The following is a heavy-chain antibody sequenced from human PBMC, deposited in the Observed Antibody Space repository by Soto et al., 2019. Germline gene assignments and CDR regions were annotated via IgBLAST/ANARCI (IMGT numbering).Heavy chain of an antibody. V-gene: IGHV3-73*01. CDR2: IRERAHSYAT. J-gene: IGHJ4*02. Sequence: PGGSLRLSCAASGFPFSGSTIYWVRQAFGKGLEWVGHIRERAHSYATAYAAPVEGRFTISRDDSENTAYLQMISLKTEDTAVYYCFSRIVGTIDVDYWGRGTLVTVSS. CDR1: GFPFSGST. CDR3: FSRIVGTIDVDY. D-gene: IGHD1-26*01.